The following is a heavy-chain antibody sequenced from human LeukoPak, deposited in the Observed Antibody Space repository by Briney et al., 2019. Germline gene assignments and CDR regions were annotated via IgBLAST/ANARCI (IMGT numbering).Heavy chain of an antibody. V-gene: IGHV1-2*02. J-gene: IGHJ4*02. D-gene: IGHD3-22*01. Sequence: GASVTVSCKASAYTFTDYYMHWVRQAPGQGLQWMGWINPNSGATNYAQQFQGRVTMTRDTSISTAYMDLSRLKSDDTAVYYCARGQDSSGYCLDYWGQGTLVTASS. CDR1: AYTFTDYY. CDR3: ARGQDSSGYCLDY. CDR2: INPNSGAT.